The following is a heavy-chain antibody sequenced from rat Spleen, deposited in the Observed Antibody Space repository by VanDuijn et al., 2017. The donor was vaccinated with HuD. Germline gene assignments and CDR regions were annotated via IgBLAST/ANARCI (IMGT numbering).Heavy chain of an antibody. CDR2: ITYSGTT. Sequence: EVQLQESGPGLVKPSQSLSLTCSVTGYSITSNYWGWIRKFPGNKMELMGYITYSGTTNYNPSLKSRISITRDTSKNQFFLQLNSVTTEDTATYYCARRTGQVYNNYFDYWGQGVMVTVSS. CDR1: GYSITSNY. CDR3: ARRTGQVYNNYFDY. V-gene: IGHV3-1*01. J-gene: IGHJ2*01. D-gene: IGHD1-10*01.